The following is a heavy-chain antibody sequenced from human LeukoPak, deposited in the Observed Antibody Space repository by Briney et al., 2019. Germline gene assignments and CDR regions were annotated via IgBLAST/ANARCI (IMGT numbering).Heavy chain of an antibody. J-gene: IGHJ4*02. Sequence: ASVKVSCKASGYTFTGYYVHWVRQAPGQGLEWMGWINPNSGGTNYAQKFQGRVTMTRDMSTSTFYVDLSSLRSEDTAVYFCARGLCAGGTCYVMDYWGQGTLVTVSS. V-gene: IGHV1-2*02. CDR3: ARGLCAGGTCYVMDY. CDR2: INPNSGGT. CDR1: GYTFTGYY. D-gene: IGHD2-15*01.